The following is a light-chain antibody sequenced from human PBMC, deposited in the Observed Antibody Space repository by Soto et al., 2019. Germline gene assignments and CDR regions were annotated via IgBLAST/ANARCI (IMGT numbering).Light chain of an antibody. Sequence: QSVLTQPPSASETPGQRVTIPCSGSSSNIGSNYVYWYQQLPGTAPKLLIYSNNQRPAGVPDRFSGSKTGTSASLAISGRRCEDEADYYCAAWDDNRSGRVFGGGTKLTVL. CDR3: AAWDDNRSGRV. J-gene: IGLJ3*02. V-gene: IGLV1-47*02. CDR1: SSNIGSNY. CDR2: SNN.